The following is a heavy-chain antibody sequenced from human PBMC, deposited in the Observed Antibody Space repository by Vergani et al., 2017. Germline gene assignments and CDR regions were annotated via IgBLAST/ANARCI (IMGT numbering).Heavy chain of an antibody. J-gene: IGHJ3*01. Sequence: QLQLQESGPGLVKPSETLSLSCRVSGDSISRSHYYWGFIRQPPGKGLEWIGSISSRGSPYYNPTLKSRLAFSVDTSKNLFSLRLKSVTATDTGMYDCARPVGPSAIADGYHVWGQGTMVTVS. CDR3: ARPVGPSAIADGYHV. D-gene: IGHD3-10*01. V-gene: IGHV4-39*02. CDR2: ISSRGSP. CDR1: GDSISRSHYY.